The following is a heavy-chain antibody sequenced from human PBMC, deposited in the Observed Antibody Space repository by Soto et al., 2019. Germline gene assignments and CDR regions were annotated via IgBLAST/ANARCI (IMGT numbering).Heavy chain of an antibody. V-gene: IGHV4-39*01. J-gene: IGHJ3*02. Sequence: QLQLQESGPGPVKPSETLSLTCTVSGGSISSRSYYWGLIRQPPGKGLEWIGSISYNGSTYYNPSLKSRVTISVDTSTNQFSLKLSSVTAADTAVYYCAHGRLAYCGGDCYEAFDIWGHGTMVTVSS. CDR1: GGSISSRSYY. D-gene: IGHD2-21*02. CDR3: AHGRLAYCGGDCYEAFDI. CDR2: ISYNGST.